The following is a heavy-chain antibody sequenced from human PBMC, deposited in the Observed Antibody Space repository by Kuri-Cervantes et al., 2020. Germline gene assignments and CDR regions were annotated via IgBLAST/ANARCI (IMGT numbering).Heavy chain of an antibody. J-gene: IGHJ6*02. V-gene: IGHV3-33*01. Sequence: GESLKISCAASRFTFSSYGMHWVRQAPGKGLEWVAVIWYDGSNKYYADSVKGRFTISRDNSKNTLYLQMNSLRAEDTAVYYCARGDYGNYYYYGMDVWGQGTTVTVSS. CDR3: ARGDYGNYYYYGMDV. CDR2: IWYDGSNK. D-gene: IGHD3-16*01. CDR1: RFTFSSYG.